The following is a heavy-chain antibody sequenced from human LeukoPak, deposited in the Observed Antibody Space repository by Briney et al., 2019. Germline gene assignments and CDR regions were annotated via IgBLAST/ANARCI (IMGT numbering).Heavy chain of an antibody. CDR2: IYYSGST. J-gene: IGHJ4*02. CDR3: ARDHDFWSGYLDY. D-gene: IGHD3-3*01. CDR1: GGSISSYY. V-gene: IGHV4-59*01. Sequence: SETLSLTCTVSGGSISSYYWSWIRQPPGKGLEWIGYIYYSGSTNYNPSLKSRVTISVDTSKNQFSLKLSSVTAADTAVYYCARDHDFWSGYLDYWGQGTLVTVSS.